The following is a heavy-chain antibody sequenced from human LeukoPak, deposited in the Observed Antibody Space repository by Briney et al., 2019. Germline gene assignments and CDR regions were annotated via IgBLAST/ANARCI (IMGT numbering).Heavy chain of an antibody. V-gene: IGHV5-51*01. D-gene: IGHD2-21*02. CDR2: MYPGDSDT. Sequence: GASLQISCKGSGSTFTSYWIGWVRQMPGKVLEWMGIMYPGDSDTRYNPSFQGQVTISADKSISTAYLQWSCLKASDTAMYYCARQIDGGDPEDAFDIWGQGTMVTVSS. CDR1: GSTFTSYW. J-gene: IGHJ3*02. CDR3: ARQIDGGDPEDAFDI.